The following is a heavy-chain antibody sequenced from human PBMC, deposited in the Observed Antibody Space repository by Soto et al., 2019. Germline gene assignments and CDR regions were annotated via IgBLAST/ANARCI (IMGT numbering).Heavy chain of an antibody. Sequence: GGSLRLSCAASGFTFSTYAMSWVRQAPGKGLEWVSAISTSVGSTYYTDSVKGRFTISRDNSKNTLYLQMNSLRAEDTAVYYCAKGGHSYDYWGQGTLVTVSS. CDR3: AKGGHSYDY. V-gene: IGHV3-23*01. D-gene: IGHD3-10*01. CDR1: GFTFSTYA. CDR2: ISTSVGST. J-gene: IGHJ4*02.